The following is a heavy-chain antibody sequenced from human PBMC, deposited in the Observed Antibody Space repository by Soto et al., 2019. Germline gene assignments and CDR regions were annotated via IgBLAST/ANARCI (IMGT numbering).Heavy chain of an antibody. CDR2: ISSSSSYI. D-gene: IGHD2-2*02. CDR1: GFTFSSYS. CDR3: ARAWDIVVVPAAILSGAFDI. J-gene: IGHJ3*02. V-gene: IGHV3-21*04. Sequence: GGSLRLSCAASGFTFSSYSMNWVRQAPGKGLEWVSSISSSSSYIYYADSVKGRFTISRDNAKNSLYLQMNSLRAEDTAVYYCARAWDIVVVPAAILSGAFDIWGQGTMVTVSS.